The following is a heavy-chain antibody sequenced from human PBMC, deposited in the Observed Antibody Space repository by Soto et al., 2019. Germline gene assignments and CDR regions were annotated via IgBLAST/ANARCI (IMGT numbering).Heavy chain of an antibody. Sequence: QITLNESGPTVVRPTETLTLTCRFSGFSLTTSGVGVGWIRQSPGKAPEWRALIYWDDDKRYSASLMSRLNITKDTSQNQVVLTVSDLDPTDTATYYCAHRVLRTVFGLVTTTAIYFDFWGQGTPVAVSS. CDR2: IYWDDDK. V-gene: IGHV2-5*02. CDR1: GFSLTTSGVG. J-gene: IGHJ4*02. CDR3: AHRVLRTVFGLVTTTAIYFDF. D-gene: IGHD3-3*01.